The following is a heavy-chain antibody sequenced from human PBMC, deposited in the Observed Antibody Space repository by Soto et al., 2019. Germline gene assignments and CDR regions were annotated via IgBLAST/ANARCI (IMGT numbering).Heavy chain of an antibody. J-gene: IGHJ4*02. CDR2: IYWDDDN. V-gene: IGHV2-5*02. CDR1: GLSLSTSGVG. Sequence: QITLKESGPTLVKPTQTLTLTCTFSGLSLSTSGVGVGWIRQPPGKALECLAVIYWDDDNHYSPSLKSRLTITRDTSINQVVLTMTNMDPVDTATYYCAHILGHGYLDYWGQGTLVTVSS. CDR3: AHILGHGYLDY.